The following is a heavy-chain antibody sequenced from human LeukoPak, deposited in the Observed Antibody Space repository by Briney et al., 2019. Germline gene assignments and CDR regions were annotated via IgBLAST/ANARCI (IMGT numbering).Heavy chain of an antibody. CDR2: IYHSGST. V-gene: IGHV4-39*01. Sequence: SETLSLSCTASGGSFSSNSMYWGWIRQPPGKGLEWIGSIYHSGSTYYNPSLRSRVTISVDMSKNQFSLELSSVTAADTAVYYCARWSFAKYTGGYLDSWGQGTLVTVSS. CDR1: GGSFSSNSMY. CDR3: ARWSFAKYTGGYLDS. D-gene: IGHD2-8*02. J-gene: IGHJ4*02.